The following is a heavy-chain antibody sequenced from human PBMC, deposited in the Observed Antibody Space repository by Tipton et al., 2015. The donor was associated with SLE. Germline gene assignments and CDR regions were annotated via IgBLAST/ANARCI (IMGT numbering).Heavy chain of an antibody. V-gene: IGHV3-13*01. Sequence: GSLRLSCPASGFTLTSYDMHWVRQATGKGLEWVSAIDTNGYTYYPDSVKGRFTISRQSGKNSLYLQMNSLRAEDTAVYYCARDPYSSSSTWYYGMDVWGQGTTVTVSS. CDR3: ARDPYSSSSTWYYGMDV. CDR1: GFTLTSYD. D-gene: IGHD6-13*01. CDR2: IDTNGYT. J-gene: IGHJ6*02.